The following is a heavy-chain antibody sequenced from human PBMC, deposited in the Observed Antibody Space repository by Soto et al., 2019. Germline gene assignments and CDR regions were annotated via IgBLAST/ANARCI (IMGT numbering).Heavy chain of an antibody. CDR3: ARDVPYYYDSSGPGDY. Sequence: GLEWMGWISAYNGNTNYAQKLQGRVTMTTDTSTSTAYMELRSLRSDDTAVYYCARDVPYYYDSSGPGDYWGQGTLVTVSS. V-gene: IGHV1-18*01. CDR2: ISAYNGNT. D-gene: IGHD3-22*01. J-gene: IGHJ4*02.